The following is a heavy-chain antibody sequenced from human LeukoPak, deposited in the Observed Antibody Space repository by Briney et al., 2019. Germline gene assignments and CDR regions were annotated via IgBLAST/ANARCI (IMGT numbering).Heavy chain of an antibody. CDR3: ARETLTAQIDY. CDR1: GGSISSYY. V-gene: IGHV4-59*01. Sequence: PSETLSLTCTVYGGSISSYYWSWIRQPPGKGLEWIGYIYYSGSTNYNPSLKSRVTISVDTSKNQFSLKLSSVTAADTAVYYCARETLTAQIDYWGQGTLVTVSS. CDR2: IYYSGST. J-gene: IGHJ4*02.